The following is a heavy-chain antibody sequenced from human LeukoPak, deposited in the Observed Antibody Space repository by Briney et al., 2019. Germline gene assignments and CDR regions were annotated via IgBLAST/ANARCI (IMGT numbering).Heavy chain of an antibody. CDR3: AKNTSGTYLDY. CDR2: ISTSGVST. V-gene: IGHV3-23*01. D-gene: IGHD1-26*01. CDR1: GFTFSSHA. Sequence: GGSLRLSCAASGFTFSSHAMSWVRQAPGKGLEWVSSISTSGVSTNYADSVKGRFTISGDNSKSMAYLQMNSLRPEDTAVYYCAKNTSGTYLDYWGQGILVTVSS. J-gene: IGHJ4*02.